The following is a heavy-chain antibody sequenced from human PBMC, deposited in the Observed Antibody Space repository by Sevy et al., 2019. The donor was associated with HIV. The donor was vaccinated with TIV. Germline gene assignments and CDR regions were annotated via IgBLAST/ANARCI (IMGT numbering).Heavy chain of an antibody. V-gene: IGHV4-4*07. J-gene: IGHJ6*02. Sequence: SETLSLTCTVSGGSISSYYWSWIRQPAGKGLEWIGRIYTSGSTNYNPSLKSRVTMSVDTSKNQFSLKLSSVTAAATAVYYCSREIVVVVARHYYYGMDVWGQGTTVTVSS. CDR2: IYTSGST. CDR3: SREIVVVVARHYYYGMDV. D-gene: IGHD2-15*01. CDR1: GGSISSYY.